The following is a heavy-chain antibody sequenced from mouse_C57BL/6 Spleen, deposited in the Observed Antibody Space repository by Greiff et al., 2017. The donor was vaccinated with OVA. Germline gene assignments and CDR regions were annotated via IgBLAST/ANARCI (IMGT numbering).Heavy chain of an antibody. CDR1: GYSITSGYY. D-gene: IGHD2-1*01. CDR2: ISYDGSN. CDR3: ASGYGNY. J-gene: IGHJ2*01. V-gene: IGHV3-6*01. Sequence: EVKLLESGPGLVKPSQSLSLTCSVTGYSITSGYYWNWIRQFPGNKLEWMGYISYDGSNNYNPSLKNRISITRDTSKNQFFLKLNSVTTEDTATYYCASGYGNYWGQGTTLTVSS.